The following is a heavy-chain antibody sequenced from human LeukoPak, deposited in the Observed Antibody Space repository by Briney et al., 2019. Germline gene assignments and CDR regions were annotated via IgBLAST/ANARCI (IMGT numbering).Heavy chain of an antibody. CDR3: AKGTYCGGDCYSNNWFDP. D-gene: IGHD2-21*02. V-gene: IGHV3-21*04. CDR1: GFTFSSYS. Sequence: PGGSLRLSCAASGFTFSSYSMNWVRQAPGKGLEWVSSISSSSSYIYYPDSVKGRFTISRDNSKNTLYLQMNSLRAEDTAVYYCAKGTYCGGDCYSNNWFDPWGQGTLVTVSS. J-gene: IGHJ5*02. CDR2: ISSSSSYI.